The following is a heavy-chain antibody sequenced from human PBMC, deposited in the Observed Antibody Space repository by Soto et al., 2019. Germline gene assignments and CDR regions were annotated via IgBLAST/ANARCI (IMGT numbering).Heavy chain of an antibody. Sequence: EVQLVESGGGLVQPGGSLRVSCAASGFTFSSYSINWVRQAPGKGLEWVSYISGSSTIYYADSVKGRFTISRDDAKNSLYLQMNSLRDEDTAVYYCARVGVGLFGMDVWGQGTTVTVSS. J-gene: IGHJ6*02. CDR1: GFTFSSYS. D-gene: IGHD2-15*01. CDR2: ISGSSTI. V-gene: IGHV3-48*02. CDR3: ARVGVGLFGMDV.